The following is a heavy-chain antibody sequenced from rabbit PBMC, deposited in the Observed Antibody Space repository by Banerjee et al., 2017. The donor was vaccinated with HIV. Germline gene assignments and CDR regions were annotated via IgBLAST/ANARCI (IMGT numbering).Heavy chain of an antibody. CDR3: ARWIDSRAYINL. D-gene: IGHD6-1*01. CDR2: IYAGSSGTT. CDR1: GLDFSSSYW. V-gene: IGHV1S45*01. Sequence: QEQLEESGGDLVKPEGSLTLTCTASGLDFSSSYWICWVRQAPGKGLEWIACIYAGSSGTTYYANWAKGRFTISKTSSTTVTLQMTSLTAADTATYFCARWIDSRAYINLWGPGTLVTVS. J-gene: IGHJ4*01.